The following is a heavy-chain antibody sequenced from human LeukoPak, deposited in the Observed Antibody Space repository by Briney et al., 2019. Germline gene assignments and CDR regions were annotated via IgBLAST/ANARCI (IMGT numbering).Heavy chain of an antibody. J-gene: IGHJ4*02. D-gene: IGHD5-24*01. CDR3: AIGRVANLDY. V-gene: IGHV1-46*01. CDR2: INPSGGST. CDR1: GYTFTSYD. Sequence: ASVKVSCNASGYTFTSYDINWVRQATGQGLEWMGIINPSGGSTSYAQKFQGRVTMTRDTSTSTVYMELSSLRSEDTAVYYCAIGRVANLDYWGQGTLVTVSS.